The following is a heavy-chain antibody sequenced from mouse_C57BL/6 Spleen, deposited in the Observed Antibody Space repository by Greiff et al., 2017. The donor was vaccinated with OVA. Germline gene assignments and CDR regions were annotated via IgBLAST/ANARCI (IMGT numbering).Heavy chain of an antibody. V-gene: IGHV1-69*01. CDR1: GYTFTSYW. CDR2: IDPSDSYT. D-gene: IGHD3-2*02. J-gene: IGHJ2*01. CDR3: ARRGQLRLLYYFDY. Sequence: VQLQEPGAELVMPGASVKLSCKASGYTFTSYWMHWVKQRPGQGLEWIGEIDPSDSYTNYNQKFKGKSTLTVDKSSSTAYMQLSSLTSEDSAVYYCARRGQLRLLYYFDYWGQGTTLTVSS.